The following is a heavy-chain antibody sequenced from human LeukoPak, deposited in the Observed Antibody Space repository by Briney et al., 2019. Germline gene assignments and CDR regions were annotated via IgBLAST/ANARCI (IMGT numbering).Heavy chain of an antibody. J-gene: IGHJ4*02. CDR3: AKFGIAAADNFDY. V-gene: IGHV3-30*02. CDR2: IRYDGSNK. D-gene: IGHD6-13*01. Sequence: PGGSLRLSCAASGFTFSSYGMHWVRQAPGKGLEWVVFIRYDGSNKYYADSVKGRFTISRDNSKNTLYLQMNSLRAEDTAVYYCAKFGIAAADNFDYWGQGTLVTVSS. CDR1: GFTFSSYG.